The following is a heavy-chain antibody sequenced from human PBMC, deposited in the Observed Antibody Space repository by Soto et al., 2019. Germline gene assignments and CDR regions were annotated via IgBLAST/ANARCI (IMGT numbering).Heavy chain of an antibody. CDR3: ARIESIAAAGSSSFPNWFDP. Sequence: VSGPTLVNPTETLTLTCTVSGFSLSNARMGVSWIRQPPGKALEWLAHIFSNDEKSYSTSLKSRLTISKDTSKSQVVLTMTNMDPVDTATYYCARIESIAAAGSSSFPNWFDPWGQGTLVTAPQ. D-gene: IGHD6-13*01. V-gene: IGHV2-26*01. CDR2: IFSNDEK. CDR1: GFSLSNARMG. J-gene: IGHJ5*02.